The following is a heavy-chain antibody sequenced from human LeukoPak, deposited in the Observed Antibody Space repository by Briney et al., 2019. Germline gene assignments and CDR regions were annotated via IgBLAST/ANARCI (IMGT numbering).Heavy chain of an antibody. D-gene: IGHD2-15*01. V-gene: IGHV1-46*01. Sequence: ASVKVSCKASGYTFTRNHIHWVRQAPGQGLEWMGMINPSGRSTNYAQKFQGRVTMTSDTSTSTVFMELTSLRSEDTAVYYCAKEEGQVPGPLVVAGTYYFDYWGQGTLVTVSS. J-gene: IGHJ4*02. CDR3: AKEEGQVPGPLVVAGTYYFDY. CDR2: INPSGRST. CDR1: GYTFTRNH.